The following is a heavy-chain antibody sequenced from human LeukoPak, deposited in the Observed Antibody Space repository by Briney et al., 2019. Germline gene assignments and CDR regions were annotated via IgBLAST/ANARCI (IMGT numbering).Heavy chain of an antibody. Sequence: SETLSLTCTVSGVSISSYYWSWIRQPAGKGLEWIGYIYYSGSTNYNPSLKSRVTISVDASKNQFSLKLSSVTAADTAVYYCATDNSDYDILTGYYFSNWFDPWGQGTLVTVSS. V-gene: IGHV4-59*01. CDR1: GVSISSYY. CDR3: ATDNSDYDILTGYYFSNWFDP. CDR2: IYYSGST. J-gene: IGHJ5*02. D-gene: IGHD3-9*01.